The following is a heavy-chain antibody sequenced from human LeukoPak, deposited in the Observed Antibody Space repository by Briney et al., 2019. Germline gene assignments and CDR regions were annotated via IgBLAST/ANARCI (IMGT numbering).Heavy chain of an antibody. V-gene: IGHV4-39*01. D-gene: IGHD3-22*01. CDR1: GGSISISSYY. CDR3: ARQGRLLLQYYFDY. J-gene: IGHJ4*02. CDR2: IYYSGTA. Sequence: PSETLSLTCTVSGGSISISSYYWAWIRQPPGRGLEWIGSIYYSGTAYYNPSLKRRVAISVDTSKNQFSLKLSSVTAADTAVYYCARQGRLLLQYYFDYWGQGTLVTVSS.